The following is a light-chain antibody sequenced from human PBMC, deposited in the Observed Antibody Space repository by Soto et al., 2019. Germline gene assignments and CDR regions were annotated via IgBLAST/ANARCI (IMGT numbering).Light chain of an antibody. J-gene: IGKJ4*01. CDR1: QILNGGS. CDR3: QLYGSSPELT. Sequence: EIVLTQSPGTLSLSPGDRAAHSCRTTQILNGGSLAWYQVKPGQAPRLLMYDSSIRAAGVPNRFSGSGSGTDFTLTISRLETEDFAVYYCQLYGSSPELTFGGGTKV. V-gene: IGKV3-20*01. CDR2: DSS.